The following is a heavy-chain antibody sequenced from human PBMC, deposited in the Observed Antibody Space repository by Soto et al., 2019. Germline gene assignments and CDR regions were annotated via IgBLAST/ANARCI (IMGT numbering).Heavy chain of an antibody. CDR3: DSYGYSYGPGY. CDR1: GGSISSSSYY. J-gene: IGHJ4*02. Sequence: PSETLSLTCTVSGGSISSSSYYWGWIRQPPGKGLEWIESIYYSGSTYYNPSLKSRVTISVDTSKNQFSLKLSSVTAADTAVYYCDSYGYSYGPGYWGQGTLVTVYS. CDR2: IYYSGST. V-gene: IGHV4-39*01. D-gene: IGHD5-18*01.